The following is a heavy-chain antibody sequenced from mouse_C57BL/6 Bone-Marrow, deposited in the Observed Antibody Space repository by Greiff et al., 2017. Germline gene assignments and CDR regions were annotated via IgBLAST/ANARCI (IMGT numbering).Heavy chain of an antibody. CDR1: GYTFTSYW. V-gene: IGHV1-61*01. Sequence: VKLQQPGAELVRPGSSVKLSCKASGYTFTSYWMDWVKQRPGQGLEWIGNIYPSDSETHYNQKFKDKATLTVDKSSSTAYMQLSSLTSEDSAVYYCAREGYDYDGDWYFDVWGTGTTVTVSS. J-gene: IGHJ1*03. CDR3: AREGYDYDGDWYFDV. D-gene: IGHD2-4*01. CDR2: IYPSDSET.